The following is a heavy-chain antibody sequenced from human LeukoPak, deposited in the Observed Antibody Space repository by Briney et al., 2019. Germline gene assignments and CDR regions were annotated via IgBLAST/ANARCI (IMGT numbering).Heavy chain of an antibody. V-gene: IGHV3-72*01. D-gene: IGHD1-7*01. CDR2: SRNKANSYTT. Sequence: GGSLRLSCAASGFTFSDYYMSWVRQAPGKGLEWVGRSRNKANSYTTEYAASVKGRFTISRDESESSLYLQMTSLKTEDTAVYYCARVRGNFPDFWGQGTLVTVSS. CDR3: ARVRGNFPDF. J-gene: IGHJ4*02. CDR1: GFTFSDYY.